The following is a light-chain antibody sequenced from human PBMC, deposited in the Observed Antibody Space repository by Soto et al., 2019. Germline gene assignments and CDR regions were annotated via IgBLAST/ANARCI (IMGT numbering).Light chain of an antibody. V-gene: IGLV2-14*03. CDR3: SSYTTPSTLVV. J-gene: IGLJ2*01. CDR1: SSDVGAYNY. Sequence: QSALTQPASVSGSPGQSITISCTRTSSDVGAYNYVSWYQLHPGKAPKLMIYDVSNRPPGVSNRFSGSKSGNTASLTISGLQAEDEADYYCSSYTTPSTLVVFGGGTKLTVL. CDR2: DVS.